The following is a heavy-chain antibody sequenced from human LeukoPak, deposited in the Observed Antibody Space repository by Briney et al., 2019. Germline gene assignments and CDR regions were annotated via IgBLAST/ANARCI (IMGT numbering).Heavy chain of an antibody. Sequence: ASVKVSCKVSGYTLTELSMHWVRQAPGKGLVWMGGFDPEDGETIYAQKFQGRVTMTEDTSTDTAYMELSSPRSEDTAVYYCATVDRDAFDIWGQGTMVTVSS. CDR1: GYTLTELS. D-gene: IGHD3-9*01. J-gene: IGHJ3*02. V-gene: IGHV1-24*01. CDR2: FDPEDGET. CDR3: ATVDRDAFDI.